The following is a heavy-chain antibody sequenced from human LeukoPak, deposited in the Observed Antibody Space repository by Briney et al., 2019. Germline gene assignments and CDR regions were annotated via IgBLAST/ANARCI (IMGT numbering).Heavy chain of an antibody. V-gene: IGHV3-9*01. CDR2: ISWNSVGI. D-gene: IGHD6-13*01. J-gene: IGHJ4*02. CDR3: AKRSSSWYYFDY. CDR1: GFRFDDYA. Sequence: PGGSLRLSCAASGFRFDDYAMHWVRQAPGKGLEWVAGISWNSVGIGYADSVKGRFTISRDNAKNSLYLQMNSLRAEDTALYYYAKRSSSWYYFDYWGQGTLVTVSS.